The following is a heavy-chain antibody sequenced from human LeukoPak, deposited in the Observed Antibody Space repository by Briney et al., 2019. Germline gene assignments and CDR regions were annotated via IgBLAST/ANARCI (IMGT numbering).Heavy chain of an antibody. CDR2: INHSGST. CDR3: GRDALVGYFSYYYMDV. CDR1: GGSFSGYY. V-gene: IGHV4-34*01. Sequence: SEALSLTCAVYGGSFSGYYWSWIRQPPGKGLEWIGEINHSGSTDYNPSLKSRVTISVDTSKNQFSLKLSSVTAADTAVYYCGRDALVGYFSYYYMDVWGKGTTVTVPS. D-gene: IGHD2-15*01. J-gene: IGHJ6*03.